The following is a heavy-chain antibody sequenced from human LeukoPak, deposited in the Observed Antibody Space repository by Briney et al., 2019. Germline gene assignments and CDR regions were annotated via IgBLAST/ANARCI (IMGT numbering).Heavy chain of an antibody. D-gene: IGHD6-19*01. V-gene: IGHV3-11*01. CDR3: ARAYSSGWHEYYFDY. CDR1: GFTFSDYY. J-gene: IGHJ4*02. Sequence: GGSLRLSCAASGFTFSDYYMSWIRQAPGKGLEWVSYISSSGSTIYYADSVKGRFTISRDNAKNSLYLRMNSLRAEDTAVYYCARAYSSGWHEYYFDYWGQGTLVTVSS. CDR2: ISSSGSTI.